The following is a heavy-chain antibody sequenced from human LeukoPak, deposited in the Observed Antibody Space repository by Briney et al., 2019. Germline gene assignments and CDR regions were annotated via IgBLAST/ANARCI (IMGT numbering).Heavy chain of an antibody. V-gene: IGHV1-18*04. Sequence: EASVKVSCKASGYTFTSCGISWVRQAPGQGLEWMGWISAYNGNTNYAQKLQGRVTMTTDTSTSTAYMELRSLRSDDTAVYYCARNYSRGYSGYDAGGDYWGQGTLVTVSS. D-gene: IGHD5-12*01. CDR2: ISAYNGNT. J-gene: IGHJ4*02. CDR3: ARNYSRGYSGYDAGGDY. CDR1: GYTFTSCG.